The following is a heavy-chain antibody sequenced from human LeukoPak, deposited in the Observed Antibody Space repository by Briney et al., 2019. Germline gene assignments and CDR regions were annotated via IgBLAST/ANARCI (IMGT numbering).Heavy chain of an antibody. CDR2: INHSGST. D-gene: IGHD6-6*01. CDR3: ASSGSSSSAPFDY. Sequence: PSETLSLTCAVYGGSFSGCYWSWIRQPPGKGLEWIGEINHSGSTNYNPSLKSRVTISVDTSKNQFSLKLSSVTAADTAVYYCASSGSSSSAPFDYWGQGTLVTVSS. CDR1: GGSFSGCY. V-gene: IGHV4-34*01. J-gene: IGHJ4*02.